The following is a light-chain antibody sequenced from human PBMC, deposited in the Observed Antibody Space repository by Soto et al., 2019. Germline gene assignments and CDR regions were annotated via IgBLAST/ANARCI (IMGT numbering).Light chain of an antibody. Sequence: QPASVSGSPGQSITISCTGTSSDIGGHNYVSWYQHHPGKAPKLMIYEVTNRPSGVSNRFSGSKSGNTASLTISGLQAEDEADYYCTSYTTSTTVVFGGGTKVTVL. J-gene: IGLJ2*01. CDR2: EVT. CDR3: TSYTTSTTVV. V-gene: IGLV2-14*01. CDR1: SSDIGGHNY.